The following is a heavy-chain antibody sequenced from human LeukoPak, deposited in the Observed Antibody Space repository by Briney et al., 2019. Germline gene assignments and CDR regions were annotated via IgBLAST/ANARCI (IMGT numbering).Heavy chain of an antibody. CDR1: GGTLSSYA. CDR3: ARVGASTYYYGSSGYYYYYGMDV. D-gene: IGHD3-22*01. J-gene: IGHJ6*02. V-gene: IGHV1-69*13. Sequence: SVKVSCKASGGTLSSYAISWVRQAPGQGLEWMGGIIPIFGTANYAQKFQGRVTITADESTSTAYMELSSLRSEDTAVYYCARVGASTYYYGSSGYYYYYGMDVWGQGTTVTVSS. CDR2: IIPIFGTA.